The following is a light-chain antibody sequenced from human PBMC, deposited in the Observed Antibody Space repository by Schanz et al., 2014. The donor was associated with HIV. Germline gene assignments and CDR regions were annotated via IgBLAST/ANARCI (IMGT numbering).Light chain of an antibody. V-gene: IGLV1-40*01. CDR2: ANT. Sequence: QSVLTQPPSVSGAPGQRVTISCTGSSSNMGTGFDVHWYQLLPGTAPKVLIFANTHRPSGVPDRFSGSKSGTSASLAITGLQAEDEGDYYCQSYDSSLNSYVFGSGTKVTVL. CDR1: SSNMGTGFD. CDR3: QSYDSSLNSYV. J-gene: IGLJ1*01.